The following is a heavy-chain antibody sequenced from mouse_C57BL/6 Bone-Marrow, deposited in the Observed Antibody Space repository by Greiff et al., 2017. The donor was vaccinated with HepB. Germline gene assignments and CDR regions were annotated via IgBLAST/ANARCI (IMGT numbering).Heavy chain of an antibody. CDR1: GYAFSSSW. V-gene: IGHV1-82*01. CDR3: ARRGDGSSSYWYFDV. D-gene: IGHD1-1*01. CDR2: IYPGDGDT. Sequence: QVQLQQSGPELVKPGASVKISCKASGYAFSSSWMNWVKQRPGKGLEWIGRIYPGDGDTNYNGKFKGKATLTADQSSSPAYMQLSSLTSEDSAVYFCARRGDGSSSYWYFDVWGTGTTVTVSS. J-gene: IGHJ1*03.